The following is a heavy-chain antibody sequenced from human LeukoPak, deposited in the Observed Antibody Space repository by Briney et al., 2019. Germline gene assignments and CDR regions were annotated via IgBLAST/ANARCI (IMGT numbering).Heavy chain of an antibody. J-gene: IGHJ4*02. V-gene: IGHV4-30-2*01. CDR1: GGSISSGGYS. Sequence: PSETLSLTCAVSGGSISSGGYSWSWIRQPPGEGLEWIGYIYHSGSTYYNPSLKSRVTISVDRSKNQFSLKLSSVTAADTAVYYCARGGSSWFNIDYWGQGTLVTVSS. CDR2: IYHSGST. CDR3: ARGGSSWFNIDY. D-gene: IGHD6-13*01.